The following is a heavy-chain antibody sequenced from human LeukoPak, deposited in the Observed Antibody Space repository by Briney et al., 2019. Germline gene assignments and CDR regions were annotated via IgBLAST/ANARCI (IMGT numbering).Heavy chain of an antibody. V-gene: IGHV1-69*05. CDR3: ARGKTYDFWSGSFDY. CDR2: IIPIFGTA. D-gene: IGHD3-3*01. J-gene: IGHJ4*02. CDR1: GGTFSSYA. Sequence: SVKVSCKASGGTFSSYAISWVRQAPGQGREWMGRIIPIFGTANYAQKFQGRVTITTDESTSTAYMELSSLRSEDTAVYYCARGKTYDFWSGSFDYWGQGTLVTVSS.